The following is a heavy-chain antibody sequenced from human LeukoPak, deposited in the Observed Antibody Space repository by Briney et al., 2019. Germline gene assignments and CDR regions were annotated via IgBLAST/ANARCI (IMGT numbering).Heavy chain of an antibody. CDR3: ARADPVYYYMDV. J-gene: IGHJ6*03. CDR1: GYTFSGYY. V-gene: IGHV1-2*02. CDR2: INPKSGGT. Sequence: ASVKVSCKASGYTFSGYYIQWVRQAPGQGLEWMGWINPKSGGTNYAQKFQGRVTMTWDTSINTAYMEVSGLRSDDTAVYYCARADPVYYYMDVWGEGTTVSV.